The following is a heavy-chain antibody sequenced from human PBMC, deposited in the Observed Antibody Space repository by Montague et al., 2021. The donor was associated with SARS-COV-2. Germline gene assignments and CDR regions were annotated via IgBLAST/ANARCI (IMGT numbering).Heavy chain of an antibody. D-gene: IGHD6-19*01. Sequence: CAISGDSVSSNSAAWNWIRQSPSRGLEWLGRTYYRSKWYYEYAVSLKSRITINPDTSKNQFSLQVKSMTPEDTAVYYCALAVAGRGGYDYWGQGTLVIVSS. J-gene: IGHJ4*02. CDR1: GDSVSSNSAA. CDR2: TYYRSKWYY. V-gene: IGHV6-1*01. CDR3: ALAVAGRGGYDY.